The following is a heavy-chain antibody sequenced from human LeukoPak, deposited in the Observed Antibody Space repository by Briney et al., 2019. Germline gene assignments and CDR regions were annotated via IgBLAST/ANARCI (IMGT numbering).Heavy chain of an antibody. CDR2: IYYSGST. Sequence: SETLSLTCTVSGGFISSSSTYWGWIRQPPGKGLEWIGSIYYSGSTYYSPSLKSRITISVDTSKNQFSLKLSSVTAADTAVYYCASQYDSSGYYYFDYWGQGTLVTVSS. V-gene: IGHV4-39*01. J-gene: IGHJ4*02. D-gene: IGHD3-22*01. CDR3: ASQYDSSGYYYFDY. CDR1: GGFISSSSTY.